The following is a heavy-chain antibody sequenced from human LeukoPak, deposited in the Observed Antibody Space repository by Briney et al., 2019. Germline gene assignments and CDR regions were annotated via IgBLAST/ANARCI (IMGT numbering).Heavy chain of an antibody. CDR2: ISSSSSYI. Sequence: PGGSLRLSCAASGFTVSSYEMNWVRQAPGKGLEWVSSISSSSSYIYYADSVKGRFTISRDNAKNSLYLQMNSLRAEDTAVYYCARVYQEQLVYYYYMDVWGKGTTVTVSS. CDR1: GFTVSSYE. D-gene: IGHD6-6*01. CDR3: ARVYQEQLVYYYYMDV. V-gene: IGHV3-21*01. J-gene: IGHJ6*03.